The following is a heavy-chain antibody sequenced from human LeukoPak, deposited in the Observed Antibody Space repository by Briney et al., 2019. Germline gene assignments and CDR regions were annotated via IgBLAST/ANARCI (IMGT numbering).Heavy chain of an antibody. D-gene: IGHD5-18*01. CDR3: ARHVLQLWPTVSDAFDI. CDR2: IYPGDSDT. CDR1: GYSFTSYW. J-gene: IGHJ3*02. V-gene: IGHV5-51*01. Sequence: GESLKISCKGSGYSFTSYWIGWVRQMPGKGLEWMGIIYPGDSDTRYSPSFQGQVTISADKSISTAYLQWSSLKASDTAMYYCARHVLQLWPTVSDAFDIWGQGTMVTVSS.